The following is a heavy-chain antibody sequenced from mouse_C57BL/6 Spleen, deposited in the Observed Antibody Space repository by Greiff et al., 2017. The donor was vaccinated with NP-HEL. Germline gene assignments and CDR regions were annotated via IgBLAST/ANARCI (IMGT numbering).Heavy chain of an antibody. J-gene: IGHJ3*01. D-gene: IGHD2-4*01. CDR2: INPSNGGT. Sequence: QVQLQQPGTELVKPGASVKLSCKASGYTFTSYWLHWVKQRPGQGLEWIGNINPSNGGTNYNEKFKSKATLTVDKSSSTAYMQLSSLTSEDSAVDYCARSHYDYDGECAYWGQGTLVTVSA. CDR3: ARSHYDYDGECAY. V-gene: IGHV1-53*01. CDR1: GYTFTSYW.